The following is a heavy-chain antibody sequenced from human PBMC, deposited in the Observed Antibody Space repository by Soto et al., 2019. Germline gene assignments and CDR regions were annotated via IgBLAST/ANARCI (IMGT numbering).Heavy chain of an antibody. J-gene: IGHJ6*02. CDR3: AVLRFRVGYYYYGMDV. V-gene: IGHV1-69*01. Sequence: QVQLVQSGAEVKKPWSSVKVSCKASGGTFSSYAISWVRQAPGQGLEWMGGIIPIFGTANYTQKFQGSVRITADEPTSTAYMELSSLRSEDTAVYYCAVLRFRVGYYYYGMDVWGQGTTVTVSS. CDR1: GGTFSSYA. D-gene: IGHD3-3*01. CDR2: IIPIFGTA.